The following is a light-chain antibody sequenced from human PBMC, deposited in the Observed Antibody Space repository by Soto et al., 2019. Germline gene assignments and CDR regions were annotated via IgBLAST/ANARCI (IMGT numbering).Light chain of an antibody. CDR1: SSDLGAYDY. CDR2: EVT. CDR3: SSYTTSYSYV. Sequence: QSALAQPSSVSGSPGQSITISCTGTSSDLGAYDYVSWYQQHPGEAPTLLIYEVTNRPSGVSNRFSASKSGNTASLTISGLQAEDEAEYFCSSYTTSYSYVFGTGTTVTVL. V-gene: IGLV2-14*01. J-gene: IGLJ1*01.